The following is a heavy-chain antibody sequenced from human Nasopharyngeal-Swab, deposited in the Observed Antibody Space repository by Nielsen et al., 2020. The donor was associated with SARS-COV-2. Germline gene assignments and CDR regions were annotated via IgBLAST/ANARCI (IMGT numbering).Heavy chain of an antibody. J-gene: IGHJ6*03. CDR2: INAGNGNT. V-gene: IGHV1-3*01. Sequence: ASVKVSCKASGYTFTSYAMHWVRQAPGQRLEWMGWINAGNGNTKYSQKFQGRVTITRDTSASTAYMELSSLRSEDTAVYYCARSNVLRLYCGGDCYNYYMDVWGKGTTVTVSS. CDR1: GYTFTSYA. D-gene: IGHD2-21*01. CDR3: ARSNVLRLYCGGDCYNYYMDV.